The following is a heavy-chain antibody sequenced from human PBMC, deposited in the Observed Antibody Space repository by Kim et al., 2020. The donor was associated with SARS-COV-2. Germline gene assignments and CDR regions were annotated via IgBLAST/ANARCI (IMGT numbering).Heavy chain of an antibody. CDR2: INTVNGYT. J-gene: IGHJ3*02. CDR3: ARKSFRLVSLDSFDI. V-gene: IGHV1-3*04. CDR1: GYTLTTYA. D-gene: IGHD3-22*01. Sequence: ASVKVSCKASGYTLTTYAMHWVRQAPGQRLEWMGWINTVNGYTKYSQKFQGRVTIAGDTSASTAFMELSSLRSEDTAVYYCARKSFRLVSLDSFDIWGQGTMVTVSS.